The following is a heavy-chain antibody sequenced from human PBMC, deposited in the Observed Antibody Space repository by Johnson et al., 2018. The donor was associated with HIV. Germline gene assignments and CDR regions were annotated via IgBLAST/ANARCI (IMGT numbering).Heavy chain of an antibody. CDR1: GFTFSDYY. Sequence: VQLVESGGGLVRPGGSLRLSCAASGFTFSDYYMTWIRQAPGKGLEWVSVLYSGVSTYYADSVKGRFTISRDKSKNTLYLQMNSLRAEDTAVYYCARGISNWNYFDDDAFDIWGQGTMVTVSS. J-gene: IGHJ3*02. CDR2: LYSGVST. CDR3: ARGISNWNYFDDDAFDI. V-gene: IGHV3-66*01. D-gene: IGHD1-7*01.